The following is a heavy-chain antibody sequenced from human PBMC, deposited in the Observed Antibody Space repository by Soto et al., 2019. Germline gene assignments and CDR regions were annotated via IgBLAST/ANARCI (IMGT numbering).Heavy chain of an antibody. Sequence: QVQLVQSGAEVKKPGASVKVSCKASGYTFTTHGISWVRQVPGQGLEWMGWVRGDNGHTNYAQSLQGRVTMTTDPSTNTPCLELRSLRSDDTAVYYCARDLGYCRSGTCYREWFDPWGQGTLVTVSS. D-gene: IGHD2-15*01. V-gene: IGHV1-18*01. J-gene: IGHJ5*02. CDR1: GYTFTTHG. CDR3: ARDLGYCRSGTCYREWFDP. CDR2: VRGDNGHT.